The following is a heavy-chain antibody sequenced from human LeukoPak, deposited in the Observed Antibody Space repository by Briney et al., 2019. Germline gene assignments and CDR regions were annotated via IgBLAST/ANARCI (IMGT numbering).Heavy chain of an antibody. D-gene: IGHD6-13*01. J-gene: IGHJ4*02. Sequence: SQTLSLTCTVSGGSISSGDYYWSWIRQPPGKGLEWIGYIYYSGSTYYNPSLKSRVTISVDTSKNQFSLKLSSVTAADTAVYYCAREGRKQQLLDYWGQGTLVTVSS. V-gene: IGHV4-30-4*08. CDR2: IYYSGST. CDR1: GGSISSGDYY. CDR3: AREGRKQQLLDY.